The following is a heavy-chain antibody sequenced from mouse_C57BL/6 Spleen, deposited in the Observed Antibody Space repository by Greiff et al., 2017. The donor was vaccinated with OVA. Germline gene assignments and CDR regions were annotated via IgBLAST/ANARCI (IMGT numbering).Heavy chain of an antibody. CDR1: GFTFSSYA. V-gene: IGHV5-4*01. CDR2: ISDGGSYT. Sequence: DVQLVESGGGLVKPGGSLKLSCAASGFTFSSYAMSWVRQTPEKRLGWVATISDGGSYTYYPDNVKGRFTISRDNAKNNLYLQMSHLKSEDTAMYYCARDYYGSSYWYFDVWGTGTTVTVSS. J-gene: IGHJ1*03. CDR3: ARDYYGSSYWYFDV. D-gene: IGHD1-1*01.